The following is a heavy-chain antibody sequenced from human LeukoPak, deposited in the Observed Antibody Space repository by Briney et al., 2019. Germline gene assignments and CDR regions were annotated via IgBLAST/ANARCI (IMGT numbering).Heavy chain of an antibody. J-gene: IGHJ4*02. CDR1: GFTFSSYA. D-gene: IGHD3-10*01. CDR2: ISYDGSNK. Sequence: GSLRLSCAASGFTFSSYAMHWVRQAPGKGLEWVAVISYDGSNKYHADSVKGRFTISRDNSKNTLYLQMNSLRAEDTAVYYCARGQEGDTGLDYWGQGTLVTVSS. CDR3: ARGQEGDTGLDY. V-gene: IGHV3-30-3*01.